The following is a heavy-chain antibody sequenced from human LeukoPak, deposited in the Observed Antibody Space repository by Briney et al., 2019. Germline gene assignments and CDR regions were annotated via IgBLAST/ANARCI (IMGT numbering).Heavy chain of an antibody. D-gene: IGHD3-9*01. CDR2: ISYDGSNK. Sequence: PGRSLRLSCAASGFTFSSYAMHWVRQAPGKGLEWVAVISYDGSNKYYADSVKGRFTISRDTSKNTLYLQMNSLRAEDTAVYYCARGTEEERYFDWLFPFDYWGQGTLVTVSS. CDR3: ARGTEEERYFDWLFPFDY. CDR1: GFTFSSYA. J-gene: IGHJ4*02. V-gene: IGHV3-30-3*01.